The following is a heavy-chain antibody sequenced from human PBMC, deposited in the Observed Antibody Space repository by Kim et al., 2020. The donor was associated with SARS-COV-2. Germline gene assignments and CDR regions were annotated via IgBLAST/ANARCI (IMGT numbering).Heavy chain of an antibody. CDR3: ARGYYDSSGYRGAFDI. J-gene: IGHJ3*02. CDR1: GYTFTSYD. V-gene: IGHV1-8*01. Sequence: ASVKVSCKASGYTFTSYDINWVRQATGQGLEWMGWMNPNSGNTGYAQKFQGRVTMTRNTSISTAYMELSSLRSEDTAVYYCARGYYDSSGYRGAFDIWGQGTMVTVSS. CDR2: MNPNSGNT. D-gene: IGHD3-22*01.